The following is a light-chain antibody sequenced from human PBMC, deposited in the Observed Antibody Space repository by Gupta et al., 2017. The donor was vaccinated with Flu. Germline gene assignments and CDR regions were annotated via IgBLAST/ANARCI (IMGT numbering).Light chain of an antibody. Sequence: EIVLTQSPATLSLSPGERVTLSCGASQSVSYNYLAWCQQKPGLAPRLLIYDASTRATGIPDRFSGSGSGTDFTLTISRPEPEDFAVYYCQQDGTSPYSFGQGTKLEI. V-gene: IGKV3D-20*01. CDR3: QQDGTSPYS. CDR2: DAS. J-gene: IGKJ2*03. CDR1: QSVSYNY.